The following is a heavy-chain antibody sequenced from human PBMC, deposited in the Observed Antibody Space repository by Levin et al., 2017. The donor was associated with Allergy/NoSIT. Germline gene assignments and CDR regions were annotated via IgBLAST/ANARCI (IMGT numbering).Heavy chain of an antibody. V-gene: IGHV3-33*01. D-gene: IGHD2-21*02. CDR1: GFTFSSFG. Sequence: PGGSLRLSCAASGFTFSSFGMHWVRQAPGKGLEWVATIWYDGSNEFYADSVRGRFTISRDNSKNMLYLHMNSLRGEDTAVYYCARDRYEFCGGDCYSFPGRYWGQGTLVTVSS. CDR2: IWYDGSNE. CDR3: ARDRYEFCGGDCYSFPGRY. J-gene: IGHJ4*02.